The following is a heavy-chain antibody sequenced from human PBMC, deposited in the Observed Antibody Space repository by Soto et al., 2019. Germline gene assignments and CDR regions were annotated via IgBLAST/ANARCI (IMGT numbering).Heavy chain of an antibody. V-gene: IGHV3-23*01. CDR1: GFTFNTYA. Sequence: EVHLLESGGGLVQPGGSLRLSCAGSGFTFNTYAMTWVRQAPGKGLEWVSMISDSGSTYYSGSVRGRFTISRDNSKNTLYLQMNSLRADDTAIYYCAKHWGKPAPDDHWGQGTLVTVSS. CDR3: AKHWGKPAPDDH. D-gene: IGHD6-13*01. J-gene: IGHJ4*02. CDR2: ISDSGST.